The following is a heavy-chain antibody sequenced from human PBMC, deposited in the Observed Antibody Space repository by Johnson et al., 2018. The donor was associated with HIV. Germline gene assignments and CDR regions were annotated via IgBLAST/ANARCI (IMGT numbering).Heavy chain of an antibody. CDR3: ARTRVGAFDI. D-gene: IGHD4-23*01. CDR2: IYSGGST. CDR1: GFTVSSNY. V-gene: IGHV3-53*01. J-gene: IGHJ3*02. Sequence: VQLVESGGGLIQPGGSLRLSCAASGFTVSSNYMSWVRQAPGKGLEWVSIIYSGGSTYYADSVKGRFTISRDNSKNTLYLQMNSLRAEGTAVDYCARTRVGAFDIWGQGTMVTVSS.